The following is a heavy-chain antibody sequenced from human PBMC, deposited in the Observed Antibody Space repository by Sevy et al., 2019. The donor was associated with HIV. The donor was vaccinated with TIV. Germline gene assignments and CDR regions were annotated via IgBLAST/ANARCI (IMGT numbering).Heavy chain of an antibody. Sequence: GGSLRLSCAGYGFSFSDSDMHWVRHPTGKSLEWISSIGTLGDTFYADSVKGRFTISRDNAKSSLYLQMINLRAGDTALYYCVRGLQTHCDRTACPLDHWGQGTLVTVSS. CDR2: IGTLGDT. J-gene: IGHJ4*02. CDR3: VRGLQTHCDRTACPLDH. CDR1: GFSFSDSD. V-gene: IGHV3-13*01. D-gene: IGHD2-21*01.